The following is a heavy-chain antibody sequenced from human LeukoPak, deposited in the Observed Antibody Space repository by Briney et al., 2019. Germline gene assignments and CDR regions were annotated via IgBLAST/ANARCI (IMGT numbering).Heavy chain of an antibody. V-gene: IGHV3-74*01. D-gene: IGHD6-13*01. CDR3: ARSEYSSTWYGDSYYYYMDV. CDR1: GFTFSTFW. J-gene: IGHJ6*03. CDR2: INPDGSST. Sequence: GGSLRLSCAASGFTFSTFWMHWVRQAQGQGLVWASRINPDGSSTIYADSVKGRFTISRDNAKNTLYLQMSSLRAEDTAVYYCARSEYSSTWYGDSYYYYMDVSSKGTTVTVPS.